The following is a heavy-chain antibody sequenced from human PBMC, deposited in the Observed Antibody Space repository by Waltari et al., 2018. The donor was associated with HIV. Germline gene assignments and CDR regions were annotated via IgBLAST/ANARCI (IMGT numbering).Heavy chain of an antibody. Sequence: EVQLLESGGGLVQPGGSLRLSCAASGFTYSNYVMSWVRPARGKGVEWGAFISEGVNNTYYGYSVKGRFTISRDKSKNTLYLQMNSLRAEDTAAYYCARIRAPMIRSHYYGMAVWGQGITVTVSS. D-gene: IGHD3-22*01. CDR2: ISEGVNNT. CDR1: GFTYSNYV. V-gene: IGHV3-23*02. CDR3: ARIRAPMIRSHYYGMAV. J-gene: IGHJ6*02.